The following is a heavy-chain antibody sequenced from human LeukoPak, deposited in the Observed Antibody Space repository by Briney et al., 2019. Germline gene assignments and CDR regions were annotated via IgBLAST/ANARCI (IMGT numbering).Heavy chain of an antibody. CDR1: GSSISSGGYY. Sequence: SETLSLTCTVSGSSISSGGYYWSWIRQHPGKGLEWIGYIYYSGSTYYNPSLKSRVTISVDTSKNQFSLKLSSVTAADTAVYYCARWGITIFEDVEGDQFDPWGQGTLVTVSS. CDR2: IYYSGST. J-gene: IGHJ5*02. CDR3: ARWGITIFEDVEGDQFDP. V-gene: IGHV4-31*03. D-gene: IGHD3-3*01.